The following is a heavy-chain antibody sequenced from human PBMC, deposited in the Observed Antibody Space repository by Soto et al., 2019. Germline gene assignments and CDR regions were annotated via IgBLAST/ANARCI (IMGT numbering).Heavy chain of an antibody. CDR1: GFTFSSYG. CDR3: ARDHRLDSSGYSRLFDY. D-gene: IGHD3-22*01. V-gene: IGHV3-33*01. CDR2: IWYDGSNK. Sequence: VQLVESGGGVVQPGRSLRLSCAASGFTFSSYGMHWVRQAPGKGLEWVAVIWYDGSNKYYADSVKGRFTISRDNSKNTLYLQMNSLRAEDTAVYYCARDHRLDSSGYSRLFDYWGQGTLVTVSS. J-gene: IGHJ4*02.